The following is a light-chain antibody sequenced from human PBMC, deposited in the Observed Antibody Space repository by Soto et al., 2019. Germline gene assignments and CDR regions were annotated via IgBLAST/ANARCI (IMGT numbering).Light chain of an antibody. J-gene: IGLJ1*01. CDR1: TSNIGAGYD. CDR3: QSYDSTLRGSV. V-gene: IGLV1-40*01. CDR2: RNT. Sequence: QSVLTQPPSVSGAPGHRVTISCTGSTSNIGAGYDVHWYQQLPGTTPKLLIYRNTNRPSGVPDRFSGSKSGTSASLAITGLQAEDEADYYCQSYDSTLRGSVFGTGTKVTVL.